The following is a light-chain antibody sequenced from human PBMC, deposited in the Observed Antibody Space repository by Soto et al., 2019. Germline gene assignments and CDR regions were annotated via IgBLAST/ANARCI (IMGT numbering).Light chain of an antibody. J-gene: IGLJ3*02. Sequence: QSAQTQPASVSGSPGQSITISCTGTSSDVGGYKYVSWYQQHPGKAPKLMIYEVGNRPSGVSQRFSGSKSGNTASLTIFGLQAEDEADYYCSSYTSSNTLVFGGGTQLTVL. CDR1: SSDVGGYKY. V-gene: IGLV2-14*01. CDR2: EVG. CDR3: SSYTSSNTLV.